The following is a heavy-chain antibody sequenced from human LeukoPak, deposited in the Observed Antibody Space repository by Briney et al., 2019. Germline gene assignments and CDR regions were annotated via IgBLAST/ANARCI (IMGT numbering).Heavy chain of an antibody. CDR3: ARASGYSAGHFDY. J-gene: IGHJ4*02. V-gene: IGHV1-69*04. Sequence: SVKVSCKASGGTFSSYAISWVQQAPGQGLEWMGRIIPILGIANYAQKFQGRVTITADKSTSTAYMELSSLRSEDTAVYYCARASGYSAGHFDYWGQGTLVTVSS. CDR1: GGTFSSYA. D-gene: IGHD3-22*01. CDR2: IIPILGIA.